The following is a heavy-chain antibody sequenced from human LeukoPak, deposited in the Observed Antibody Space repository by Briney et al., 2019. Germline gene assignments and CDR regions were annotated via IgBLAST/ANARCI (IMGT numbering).Heavy chain of an antibody. J-gene: IGHJ5*02. CDR3: ARRGSGRPGGFWFDP. D-gene: IGHD1-26*01. Sequence: ASVKVSCKASGYTFTGYYMHWVRQAPGQGLEWMGWINPNSGGTNYAQKFQGRVTMTRDTSISTAYMELSRLRSDDTAMYYCARRGSGRPGGFWFDPWGQGTLVTVSS. CDR2: INPNSGGT. V-gene: IGHV1-2*02. CDR1: GYTFTGYY.